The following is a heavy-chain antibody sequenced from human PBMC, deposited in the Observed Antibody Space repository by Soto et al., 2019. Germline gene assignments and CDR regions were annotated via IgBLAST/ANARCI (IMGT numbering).Heavy chain of an antibody. D-gene: IGHD6-6*01. CDR3: AKVGSSSGGYYYYYGMDV. Sequence: GGSLRLSCAASGFTFSSYAMSWVRQAPGKGLGWVSAISGSGGSTYYADSVKGRFTISRDNSKNTLYLQMNSLRAEDTAVYYCAKVGSSSGGYYYYYGMDVWGQGTTVTVSS. V-gene: IGHV3-23*01. CDR2: ISGSGGST. CDR1: GFTFSSYA. J-gene: IGHJ6*02.